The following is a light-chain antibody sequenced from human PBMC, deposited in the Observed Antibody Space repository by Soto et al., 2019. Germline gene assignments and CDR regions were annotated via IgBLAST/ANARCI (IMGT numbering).Light chain of an antibody. CDR3: SSYKSISTLGV. J-gene: IGLJ1*01. CDR1: SSDVGGYNF. CDR2: EVS. V-gene: IGLV2-14*01. Sequence: QSVLTQPASASGSPGQSITISCTGTSSDVGGYNFVSWYQHHPGKAPKLMIHEVSNRPSGVPDRFSGSKSGNTASLTVSGLQAEDEADYYCSSYKSISTLGVFGTGTKVTVL.